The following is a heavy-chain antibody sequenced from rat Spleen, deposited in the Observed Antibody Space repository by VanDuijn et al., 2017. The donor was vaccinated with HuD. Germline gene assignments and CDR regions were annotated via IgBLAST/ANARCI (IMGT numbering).Heavy chain of an antibody. Sequence: EVQLVESGGGLVQPGRSLKVSCAASGFTFDDFYMAWGRQAPTKGLEWVASINYDGTSTYYRDSVKGRFSISRDNAKSSLYLQMDSLRSEDTATYYCTRDRILRSTGFDYWGQGVMVTVSS. J-gene: IGHJ2*01. V-gene: IGHV5-20*01. D-gene: IGHD1-6*01. CDR3: TRDRILRSTGFDY. CDR2: INYDGTST. CDR1: GFTFDDFY.